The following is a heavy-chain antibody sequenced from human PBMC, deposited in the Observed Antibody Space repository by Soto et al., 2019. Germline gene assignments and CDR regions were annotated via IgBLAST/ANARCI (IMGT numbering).Heavy chain of an antibody. CDR3: ARDWDCSGGSCYSAFDI. CDR2: IWYDGSNK. Sequence: GGSLRLSCAASGFTFSSYGMHWVRQAPGKGLEWVAVIWYDGSNKYYADSVKGRFTISRDNSKNTLYLQMNSLRAEDTAVYYCARDWDCSGGSCYSAFDIWGQGTMVTVSS. CDR1: GFTFSSYG. J-gene: IGHJ3*02. V-gene: IGHV3-33*01. D-gene: IGHD2-15*01.